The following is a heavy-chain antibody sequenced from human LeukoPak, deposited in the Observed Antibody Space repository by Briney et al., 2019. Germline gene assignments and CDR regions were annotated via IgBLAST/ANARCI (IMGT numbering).Heavy chain of an antibody. CDR2: ISWDGGST. CDR3: AKDINGIALGYFQH. Sequence: GGSLRLSCAASGFTFDDYAMHWVRQAPGKGLECVSLISWDGGSTYYADSVKGRFTISRDNSKNSLYLQMNSLRAEDTALYYCAKDINGIALGYFQHWGQGTLVTVSS. CDR1: GFTFDDYA. V-gene: IGHV3-43D*04. J-gene: IGHJ1*01. D-gene: IGHD6-19*01.